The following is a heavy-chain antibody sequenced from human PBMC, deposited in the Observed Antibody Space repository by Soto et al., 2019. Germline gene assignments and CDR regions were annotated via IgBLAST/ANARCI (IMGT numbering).Heavy chain of an antibody. V-gene: IGHV3-23*01. J-gene: IGHJ6*02. CDR3: AKPPPNYGMDV. CDR2: ITNTGGNT. Sequence: EVQLLESGGGLVQPGGSLRLSCAASGFTFSSYAMSWVRQAPGKGLEWVSSITNTGGNTYYTDSVKGRFTISRDNSKNTLSLQMNSLRAEATAIYYCAKPPPNYGMDVWGQGTTVTVSS. CDR1: GFTFSSYA.